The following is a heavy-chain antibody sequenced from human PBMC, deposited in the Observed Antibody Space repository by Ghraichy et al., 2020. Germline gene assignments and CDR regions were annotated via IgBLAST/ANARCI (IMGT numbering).Heavy chain of an antibody. CDR3: AREKGVALAGTPDYHYYGVDV. V-gene: IGHV1-69*13. Sequence: SVKVSCKTSGGTFSAYGLSWVRQAPGQGLEWMGAIIPIFGTSKYTQKFQGRVTITADESTNTAYMDLRSLTSQDTAVYYCAREKGVALAGTPDYHYYGVDVWGQGTTVTVSS. D-gene: IGHD6-19*01. CDR2: IIPIFGTS. J-gene: IGHJ6*02. CDR1: GGTFSAYG.